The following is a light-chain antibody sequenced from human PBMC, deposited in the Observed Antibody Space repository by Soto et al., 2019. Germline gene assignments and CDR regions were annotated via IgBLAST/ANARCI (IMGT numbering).Light chain of an antibody. J-gene: IGKJ4*01. Sequence: DIQMTQSPSFVSASVGDRVTITCRASQGISSWLAWYQHKPGRAPKLLSHAASSLESGVPARFISSLSGADFALTISSLQPEDFATYYCQQTTSFPLTFGGGTKVEIK. CDR1: QGISSW. V-gene: IGKV1-12*01. CDR3: QQTTSFPLT. CDR2: AAS.